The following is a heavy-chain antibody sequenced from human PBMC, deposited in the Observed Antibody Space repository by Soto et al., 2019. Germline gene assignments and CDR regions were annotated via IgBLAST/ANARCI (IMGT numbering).Heavy chain of an antibody. CDR2: ISYDGSNK. D-gene: IGHD3-22*01. CDR1: GFTFSTYG. V-gene: IGHV3-30*03. CDR3: ARDATYYYDSSGPLPDFDY. J-gene: IGHJ4*02. Sequence: PGGSLRLSCAAAGFTFSTYGMHWVRQAPGKGLEWVAVISYDGSNKYYVDSVKGRFTISRDNAKNSLYLQMNSLRAEDTAVYYSARDATYYYDSSGPLPDFDYWGQGTLVTVSS.